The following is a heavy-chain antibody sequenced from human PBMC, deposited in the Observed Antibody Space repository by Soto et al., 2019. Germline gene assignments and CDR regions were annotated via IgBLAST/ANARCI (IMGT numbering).Heavy chain of an antibody. CDR1: GGSISSYY. CDR3: ARRYGDQFDY. Sequence: SETLSLTCTVSGGSISSYYWSWIRQPPGKGLEWIGYIYYSGSTNYNPSLKSRVTISVDKSKNQFSLKLSSVTAADTAVYYCARRYGDQFDYWGQGTLVTVSS. D-gene: IGHD4-17*01. J-gene: IGHJ4*02. V-gene: IGHV4-59*01. CDR2: IYYSGST.